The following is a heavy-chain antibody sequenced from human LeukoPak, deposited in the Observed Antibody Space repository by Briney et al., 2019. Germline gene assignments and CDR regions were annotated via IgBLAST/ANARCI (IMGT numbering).Heavy chain of an antibody. CDR3: AKDQGYNYGPDY. J-gene: IGHJ4*02. V-gene: IGHV3-23*01. CDR1: GITFSSYA. Sequence: GGSLRLSCAASGITFSSYAMKWVRQAPGEGVEWVSVISGSDGTTYYADSVKGRFTISRDNSKNTLYLQMNSLRAEDTALYYCAKDQGYNYGPDYWGQGTLVTVSS. CDR2: ISGSDGTT. D-gene: IGHD5-18*01.